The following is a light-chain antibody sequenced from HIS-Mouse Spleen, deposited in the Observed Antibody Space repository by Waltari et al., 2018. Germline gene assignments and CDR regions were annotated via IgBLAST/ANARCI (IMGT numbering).Light chain of an antibody. V-gene: IGLV3-25*03. J-gene: IGLJ3*02. CDR1: ALPNQY. CDR3: QSADSSGTWV. Sequence: SYELTQPPSVSVSPGQTARITCPGDALPNQYAYWYQQKPGQPPVLVIYKDSERPSGIPERFSGSSSGTTVTLTISGVQAEDEADYYCQSADSSGTWVFGGGTKLTVL. CDR2: KDS.